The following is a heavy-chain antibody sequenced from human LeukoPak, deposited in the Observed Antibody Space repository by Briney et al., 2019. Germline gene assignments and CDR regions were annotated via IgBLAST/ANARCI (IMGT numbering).Heavy chain of an antibody. CDR2: ISGSGGST. J-gene: IGHJ4*02. Sequence: PGGSLRLSCAASGFTFSSYAMSWVRQAPGKGLEWVSAISGSGGSTYYADSVKGRFTISRDNSKNTLYLQMNSLRAEDTAVYYCAKDRAPAGIAVAGRFDYWGQGTLVTVSS. V-gene: IGHV3-23*01. CDR3: AKDRAPAGIAVAGRFDY. D-gene: IGHD6-19*01. CDR1: GFTFSSYA.